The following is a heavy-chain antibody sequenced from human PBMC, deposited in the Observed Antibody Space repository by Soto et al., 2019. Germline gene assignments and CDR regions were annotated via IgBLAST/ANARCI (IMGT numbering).Heavy chain of an antibody. CDR2: IYSGGST. Sequence: RVSCAASGFTAISNYRSWGRQAPGKGLEWVSVIYSGGSTYYADSVKGRFTISRDNSKNTLYLQMNSLRAEDTAVYYCARDYYGDYEYFHHWGQGTLVTVSS. J-gene: IGHJ1*01. CDR3: ARDYYGDYEYFHH. V-gene: IGHV3-53*01. D-gene: IGHD4-17*01. CDR1: GFTAISNY.